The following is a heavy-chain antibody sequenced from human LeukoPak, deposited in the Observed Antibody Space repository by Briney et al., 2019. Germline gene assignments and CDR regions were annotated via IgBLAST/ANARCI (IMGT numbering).Heavy chain of an antibody. V-gene: IGHV4-61*02. D-gene: IGHD2-2*01. CDR2: IYTSGGT. CDR3: AGRGSSSGTFDV. J-gene: IGHJ3*01. CDR1: GGSISNLDYY. Sequence: PSQTLSLTCTVSGGSISNLDYYWTWIRQPAGKRLEWIGRIYTSGGTNYNPSLKSRVTMSVDKSKNQISLNLASLTAADTALYYCAGRGSSSGTFDVWGPGTFVTVSS.